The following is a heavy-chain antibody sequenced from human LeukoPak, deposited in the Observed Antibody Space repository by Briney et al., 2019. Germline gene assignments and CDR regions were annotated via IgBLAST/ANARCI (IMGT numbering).Heavy chain of an antibody. J-gene: IGHJ4*02. V-gene: IGHV4-39*02. CDR1: GGSVSSGSYY. CDR2: IYYSGST. Sequence: PSETLSLTCTVSGGSVSSGSYYWSWIRQPPGKGLEWIGSIYYSGSTYYNPSLKSRVTISVDTSKNQFSLKLSSVTAADTAVYYCARDLGGLGKIDYWGQGTLVTVSS. CDR3: ARDLGGLGKIDY. D-gene: IGHD7-27*01.